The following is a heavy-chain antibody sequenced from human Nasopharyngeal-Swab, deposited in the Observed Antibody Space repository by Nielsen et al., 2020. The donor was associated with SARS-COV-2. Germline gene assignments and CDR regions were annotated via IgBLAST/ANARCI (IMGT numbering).Heavy chain of an antibody. CDR2: IKQDGSEK. CDR1: GFTFSSYW. V-gene: IGHV3-7*05. D-gene: IGHD1-26*01. J-gene: IGHJ4*02. CDR3: ARSPVGIGPFDY. Sequence: GGSLRLSCAASGFTFSSYWMSWVRQAPGKGLEWVANIKQDGSEKYYVDSVKGRFTISRDNAKNSLYLQMNSLKTDDTALYYCARSPVGIGPFDYWGQETLFTV.